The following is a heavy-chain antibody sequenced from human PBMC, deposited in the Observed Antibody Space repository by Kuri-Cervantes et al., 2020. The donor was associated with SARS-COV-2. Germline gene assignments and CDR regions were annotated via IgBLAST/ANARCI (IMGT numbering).Heavy chain of an antibody. CDR2: IYHSWST. CDR3: ARDLHYYDRNGYYD. D-gene: IGHD3-22*01. J-gene: IGHJ4*02. V-gene: IGHV4-4*02. CDR1: GGSIISSNW. Sequence: GSLRLSCAVSGGSIISSNWWSWVRQPPGKGREWVGEIYHSWSTNYNPSLKSRVTISVDKSKNPFSLKLSSVTAADTAVYYCARDLHYYDRNGYYDWGQGTLATVSS.